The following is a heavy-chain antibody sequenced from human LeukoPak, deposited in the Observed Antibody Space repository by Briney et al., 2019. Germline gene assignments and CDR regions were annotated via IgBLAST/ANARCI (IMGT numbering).Heavy chain of an antibody. Sequence: GASVKVSCKASGYAFTSYGISWVRQAPGQGLEWMGWISAYNGNTKYAQKFQGRVILTPDTSTRTVYMELRSLRSDDTAVYYCARDRRGRAVARPYYYNGMDVWGEGPRSPSPQ. CDR2: ISAYNGNT. CDR3: ARDRRGRAVARPYYYNGMDV. CDR1: GYAFTSYG. J-gene: IGHJ6*01. V-gene: IGHV1-18*01. D-gene: IGHD6-19*01.